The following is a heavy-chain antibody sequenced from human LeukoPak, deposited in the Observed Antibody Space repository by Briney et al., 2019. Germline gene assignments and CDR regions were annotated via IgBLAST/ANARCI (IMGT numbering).Heavy chain of an antibody. CDR3: VRGGEIGLDY. Sequence: GGSLRLSCAASGYTFSTFDMHWVRQPSGRGLEWVSSIASVGATFYADSVKGRFTISREDAKNSLYLQMNSLRAGDTAVYYCVRGGEIGLDYWGQGALVTVSS. J-gene: IGHJ4*02. CDR1: GYTFSTFD. V-gene: IGHV3-13*01. D-gene: IGHD3-16*01. CDR2: IASVGAT.